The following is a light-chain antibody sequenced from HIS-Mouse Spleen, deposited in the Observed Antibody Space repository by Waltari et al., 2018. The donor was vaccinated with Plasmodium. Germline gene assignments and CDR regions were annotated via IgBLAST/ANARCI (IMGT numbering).Light chain of an antibody. CDR2: GSS. CDR1: QSVSSN. V-gene: IGKV3-15*01. CDR3: QQYNNWSFT. J-gene: IGKJ3*01. Sequence: IVMTQSPATLSVSPGERATLSCRASQSVSSNLAWYQQKPGQAPRLLIYGSSTRATGIPARFSGSGSGTEFTLTISSVQSEDFAVYYCQQYNNWSFTFGPGTKVDIK.